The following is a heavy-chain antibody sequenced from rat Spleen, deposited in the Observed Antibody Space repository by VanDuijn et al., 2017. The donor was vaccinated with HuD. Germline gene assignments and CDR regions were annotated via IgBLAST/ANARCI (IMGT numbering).Heavy chain of an antibody. D-gene: IGHD1-4*01. CDR1: GFSFSSFA. V-gene: IGHV5-46*01. CDR2: ITSGGNNI. CDR3: ARGLPGHVLDA. Sequence: EVQLVESGGGLVQPGRSLKLSCAASGFSFSSFAMAWVRQAPKKGLEWVATITSGGNNIYYPDSVKGRFTISRDNAKSTLYLQMDSLRSEDTATYYCARGLPGHVLDAWGQGASVTVSS. J-gene: IGHJ4*01.